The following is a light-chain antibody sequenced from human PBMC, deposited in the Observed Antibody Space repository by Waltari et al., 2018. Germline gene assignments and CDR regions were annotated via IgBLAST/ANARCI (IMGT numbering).Light chain of an antibody. Sequence: QSALTQPASESGSTGQSSSVSGTATRSSVGSYNLVSSYQQHPGKAPKLVIYEVTKRPSGVSTRFSGSKSGNTASLTISGLQAEDEADYCCCSYAGSSTWVFGGGTKLTVL. J-gene: IGLJ3*02. CDR3: CSYAGSSTWV. V-gene: IGLV2-23*02. CDR2: EVT. CDR1: RSSVGSYNL.